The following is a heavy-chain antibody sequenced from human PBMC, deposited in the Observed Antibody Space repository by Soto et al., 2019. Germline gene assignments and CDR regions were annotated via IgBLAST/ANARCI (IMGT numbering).Heavy chain of an antibody. Sequence: SETLSLTCTVSGDSISNYYWAWIRQPPGKGLEWIGYVHSNGNTHHNPSLKSRVTISMDTSKNQFSLNLNSVTAADTAVYYCARDSNYYYYGMDVWGQGTTVTVSS. CDR3: ARDSNYYYYGMDV. D-gene: IGHD4-4*01. V-gene: IGHV4-59*12. CDR1: GDSISNYY. J-gene: IGHJ6*02. CDR2: VHSNGNT.